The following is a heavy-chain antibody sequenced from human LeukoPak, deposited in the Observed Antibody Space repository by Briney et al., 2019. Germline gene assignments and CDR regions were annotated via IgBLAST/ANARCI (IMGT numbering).Heavy chain of an antibody. Sequence: GGSLRLSCAASGFTVSSNYMSWVRQAPGKGLEWVSAISGSGGSTYYADSVKGRFTISRDNSKNTLYLQMNSLRAEDTAVYYCAKTLPAASLYYCYGMDVWGQGTTVTVSS. CDR3: AKTLPAASLYYCYGMDV. V-gene: IGHV3-23*01. CDR1: GFTVSSNY. CDR2: ISGSGGST. D-gene: IGHD2-2*01. J-gene: IGHJ6*02.